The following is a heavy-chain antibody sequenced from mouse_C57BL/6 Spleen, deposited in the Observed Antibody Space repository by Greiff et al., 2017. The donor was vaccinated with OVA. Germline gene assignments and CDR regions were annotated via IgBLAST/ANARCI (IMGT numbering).Heavy chain of an antibody. CDR2: ISGGGGNT. CDR1: GFTFSSYT. J-gene: IGHJ2*01. D-gene: IGHD2-5*01. CDR3: ARPVSNYGYYFDY. V-gene: IGHV5-9*01. Sequence: EVMLVESGGGLVKPGGSLKLSCAASGFTFSSYTMSWVRQTPEKRLEWVATISGGGGNTYYPDSVKGRFTISRDNAKNTLYLQMSSLRSEDTALYYCARPVSNYGYYFDYWGQGTTLTVSS.